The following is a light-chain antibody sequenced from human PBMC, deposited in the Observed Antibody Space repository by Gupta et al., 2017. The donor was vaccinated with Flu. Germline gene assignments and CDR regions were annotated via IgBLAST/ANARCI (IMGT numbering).Light chain of an antibody. CDR2: RNG. CDR3: ASWYDNRSFVV. J-gene: IGLJ2*01. Sequence: RVAISCTGSNANIGRKNVFWYQQDPGTAPKLLIFRNGDRRSGGADRLSGSRYGTSAALAISGLRAEDEGDYYCASWYDNRSFVVFGGGTKLTV. V-gene: IGLV1-47*01. CDR1: NANIGRKN.